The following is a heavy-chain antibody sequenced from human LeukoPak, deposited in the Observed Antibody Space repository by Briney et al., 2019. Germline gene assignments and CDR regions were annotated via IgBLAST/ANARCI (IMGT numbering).Heavy chain of an antibody. J-gene: IGHJ3*02. CDR3: ARAMTGYYDILTGYYGPRDAFDI. CDR1: GFTFSSYE. CDR2: ISSSGSTI. Sequence: GGSLRLSCAASGFTFSSYEMNWVRQAPGKGLEWVSYISSSGSTIYYADSVKGRFTISRDNAKNSLYLQMNSLRAEDTAVYYCARAMTGYYDILTGYYGPRDAFDIWGQGTMVTVSS. D-gene: IGHD3-9*01. V-gene: IGHV3-48*03.